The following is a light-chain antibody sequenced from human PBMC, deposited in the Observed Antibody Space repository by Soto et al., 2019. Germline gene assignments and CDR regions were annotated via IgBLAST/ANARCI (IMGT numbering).Light chain of an antibody. V-gene: IGKV1-5*03. CDR2: KAS. CDR1: QSISNL. CDR3: QQYTRYPT. J-gene: IGKJ4*01. Sequence: DIQMTQSPSTLSASVGDRVTITCRASQSISNLLAWYQQKPGKAPRLLIYKASTLESGFPSRFSGSGAGTEFTITSSSLQADDFAPYYCQQYTRYPTFGGGTKVEIK.